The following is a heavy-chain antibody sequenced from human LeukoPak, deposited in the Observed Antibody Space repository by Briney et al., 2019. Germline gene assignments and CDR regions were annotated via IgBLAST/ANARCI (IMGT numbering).Heavy chain of an antibody. D-gene: IGHD2-2*01. CDR3: ARDHRVGQYCSSTSCVGAFDY. J-gene: IGHJ4*02. V-gene: IGHV1-18*01. Sequence: ASVKVSCKASGGTFSSYAISWVRQAPGQGLEWMGWISAYNGNTNYAQKLQGRVTMTTDTSTSTAYMELRSLRSDDTAVYYCARDHRVGQYCSSTSCVGAFDYWGQGTLVTVSS. CDR2: ISAYNGNT. CDR1: GGTFSSYA.